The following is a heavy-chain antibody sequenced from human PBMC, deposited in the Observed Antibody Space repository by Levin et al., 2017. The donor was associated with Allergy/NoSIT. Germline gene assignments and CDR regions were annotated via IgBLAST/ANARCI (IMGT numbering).Heavy chain of an antibody. Sequence: GGSLRLSCAASGFTFSSYSMNWVRQAPGKGLEWVSSISSSSSYIYYADSVKGRFTISRDNAKNSLYLQMNSLRAEDTAVYYCAREKDTAMVPYYYYNYGMDVWGQGTTVTVSS. V-gene: IGHV3-21*01. CDR1: GFTFSSYS. J-gene: IGHJ6*02. CDR3: AREKDTAMVPYYYYNYGMDV. CDR2: ISSSSSYI. D-gene: IGHD5-18*01.